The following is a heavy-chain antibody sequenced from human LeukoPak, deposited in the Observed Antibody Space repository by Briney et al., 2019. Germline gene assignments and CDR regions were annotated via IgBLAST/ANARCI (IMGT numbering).Heavy chain of an antibody. CDR1: GGSISSYY. V-gene: IGHV4-59*01. CDR2: IYYSGSS. D-gene: IGHD6-19*01. CDR3: ARLGIAVAGTRYLQH. J-gene: IGHJ1*01. Sequence: PSETLSLTCTVSGGSISSYYWSWIRQPPGTGLEWIGYIYYSGSSNYNPSLKSRVTISVDTSKNQFSLKLSSVTAADTAMYYCARLGIAVAGTRYLQHWGQGTLVTVSS.